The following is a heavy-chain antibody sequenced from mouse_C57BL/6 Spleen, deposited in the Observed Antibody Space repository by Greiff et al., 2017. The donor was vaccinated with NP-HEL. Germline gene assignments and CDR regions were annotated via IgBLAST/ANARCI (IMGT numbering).Heavy chain of an antibody. CDR3: ARVGYGNYDDY. Sequence: QVQLQQSGPELVKPGASVKISCKASGYAFSSSWMNWVKQRPGKGLEWIGRIYPGDGDTNYNGKFKGKATLTADKSSSTAYMQLSSLTSEDSAVYFCARVGYGNYDDYWGQGTTLTVSS. CDR2: IYPGDGDT. CDR1: GYAFSSSW. J-gene: IGHJ2*01. V-gene: IGHV1-82*01. D-gene: IGHD2-1*01.